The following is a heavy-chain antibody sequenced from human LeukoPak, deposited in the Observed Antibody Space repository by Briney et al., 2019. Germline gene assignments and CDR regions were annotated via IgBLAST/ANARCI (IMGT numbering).Heavy chain of an antibody. CDR3: ARVSDISVAAYFDY. CDR2: INWNGGST. CDR1: GFSFSGAW. Sequence: GGSLRLSCAASGFSFSGAWMHWVRQAPGKGLEWVSTINWNGGSTGYADSVKGRFTISRDNAKNSLYLQMNSLRAEDTALYYCARVSDISVAAYFDYWGQGTLVTVSS. V-gene: IGHV3-20*04. D-gene: IGHD6-19*01. J-gene: IGHJ4*02.